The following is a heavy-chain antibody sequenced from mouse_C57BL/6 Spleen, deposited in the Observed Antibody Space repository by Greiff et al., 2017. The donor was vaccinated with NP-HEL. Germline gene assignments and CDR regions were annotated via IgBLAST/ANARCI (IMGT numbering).Heavy chain of an antibody. Sequence: SGAELVKPGASVKISCKASGYAFSSYWMNWVKQRPGKGLEWIGQIYPGDGDTNYNGKFKGKATLTADKSSSTAYMQLSSLTSEDSAVYFCASPTGTGSYFDYWGQGTTLTVSS. D-gene: IGHD4-1*01. CDR2: IYPGDGDT. CDR3: ASPTGTGSYFDY. J-gene: IGHJ2*01. CDR1: GYAFSSYW. V-gene: IGHV1-80*01.